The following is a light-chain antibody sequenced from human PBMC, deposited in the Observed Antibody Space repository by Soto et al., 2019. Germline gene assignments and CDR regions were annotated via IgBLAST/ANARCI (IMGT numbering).Light chain of an antibody. CDR2: DAS. CDR1: QSISSW. V-gene: IGKV1-5*01. CDR3: LQHNAFPVT. Sequence: DIQMTQSPSTLSASVGDRVTITCRASQSISSWLAWYQQNPGTAPKLLIYDASSLESGVPSRFRGSGSETEFTLTISSLQPEDFETYYCLQHNAFPVTFGQGTKVDIK. J-gene: IGKJ1*01.